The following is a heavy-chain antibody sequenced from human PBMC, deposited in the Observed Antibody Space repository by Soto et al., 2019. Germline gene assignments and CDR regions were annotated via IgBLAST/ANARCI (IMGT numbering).Heavy chain of an antibody. D-gene: IGHD6-6*01. CDR3: AKENGFQFVNFGASGFDY. Sequence: EVQLLDSGGGLVQPGGSLRLSCAASGFRFSSKAMSWVRQAPGKGLEWVSIISGSGSSTYYTDSLKGRFTISRDNSKNMVYLEMNYLRAEDTAVYYFAKENGFQFVNFGASGFDYWGQGSLVSVSS. CDR1: GFRFSSKA. J-gene: IGHJ4*02. CDR2: ISGSGSST. V-gene: IGHV3-23*01.